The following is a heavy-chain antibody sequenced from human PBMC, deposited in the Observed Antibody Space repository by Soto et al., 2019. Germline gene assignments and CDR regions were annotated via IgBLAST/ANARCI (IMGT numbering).Heavy chain of an antibody. D-gene: IGHD2-8*01. CDR2: ISSSSSYI. J-gene: IGHJ3*02. CDR1: GFTFSSYS. V-gene: IGHV3-21*01. Sequence: GGSLRLSCAASGFTFSSYSMNWVRQAPGKGLEWVSSISSSSSYIYYADSVKGRFTISRDNAKNSLYLQMNSLRAEDTAVYYCASSVGYCTNGVCYFYAFDIWGQGTMVTVSS. CDR3: ASSVGYCTNGVCYFYAFDI.